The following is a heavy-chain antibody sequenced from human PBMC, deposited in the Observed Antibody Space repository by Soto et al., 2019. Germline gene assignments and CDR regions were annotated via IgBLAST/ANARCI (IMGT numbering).Heavy chain of an antibody. D-gene: IGHD1-7*01. CDR3: AKDGVSWGISGTTFH. J-gene: IGHJ4*02. CDR2: ISYDGSKK. CDR1: GFTFNIYA. V-gene: IGHV3-30*18. Sequence: QVQLVESGGGVVQPGRSLRVSCAASGFTFNIYAIHWVRQAPGKGLEWVAVISYDGSKKYYADSVEGRFTVSRDNSKNTLYLQMNSLRADDTAVYYCAKDGVSWGISGTTFHWGQGTLVTVSP.